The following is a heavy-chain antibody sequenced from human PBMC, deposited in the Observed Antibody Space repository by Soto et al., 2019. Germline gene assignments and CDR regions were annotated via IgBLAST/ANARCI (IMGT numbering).Heavy chain of an antibody. CDR3: ARGLQGSNTWWEGNSYFDY. CDR1: GGSISSGDYY. CDR2: INHSGST. J-gene: IGHJ4*02. D-gene: IGHD6-13*01. Sequence: PSETLSLTCTVSGGSISSGDYYWSWIRQPPGKGLEWIGEINHSGSTNYNPSLKSRVTISGDTYKNQFSLKLSSVTAADTAVYFCARGLQGSNTWWEGNSYFDYWGQGTLVTVSS. V-gene: IGHV4-30-4*01.